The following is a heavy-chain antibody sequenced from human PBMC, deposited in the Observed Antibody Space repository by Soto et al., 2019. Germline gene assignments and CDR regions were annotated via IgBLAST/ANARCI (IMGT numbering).Heavy chain of an antibody. J-gene: IGHJ4*02. D-gene: IGHD1-26*01. Sequence: QVQLVESGGGVVQPGRSLRLSCAASGFTFSSYAMHWVRQAPGKGLEWVAVISYDGSNKYYADSVKGRFTISRDNSKNTLYLQMNSLRAEDTAVYYCARDISGYLDYRGQGTLVTVSS. V-gene: IGHV3-30-3*01. CDR3: ARDISGYLDY. CDR2: ISYDGSNK. CDR1: GFTFSSYA.